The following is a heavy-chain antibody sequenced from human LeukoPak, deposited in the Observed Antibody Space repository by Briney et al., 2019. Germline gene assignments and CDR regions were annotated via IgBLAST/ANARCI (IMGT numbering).Heavy chain of an antibody. CDR2: ISWDGGST. J-gene: IGHJ4*02. D-gene: IGHD6-19*01. CDR3: AKGRVYSSGWYFDY. V-gene: IGHV3-43D*03. Sequence: PGGSLRLSCAASGFTFDDYAMHWVRQAPGKGLEWVSLISWDGGSTYYADSVKGRFTISRDNSKNSLYLQMNSLRAEDMALYYCAKGRVYSSGWYFDYWGQGTLVTVSS. CDR1: GFTFDDYA.